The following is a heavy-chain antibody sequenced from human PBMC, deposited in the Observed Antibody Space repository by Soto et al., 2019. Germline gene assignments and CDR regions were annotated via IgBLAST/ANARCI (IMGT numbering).Heavy chain of an antibody. V-gene: IGHV3-23*01. D-gene: IGHD1-26*01. J-gene: IGHJ3*01. CDR2: ISDSSSSK. CDR1: GFTFTTSS. CDR3: AMHKWEASAFDF. Sequence: LRLSCVASGFTFTTSSVGWARQAPGKGLEWVSAISDSSSSKYYADSVKGRFTIFRDNSKNTVYLQMDRLRAEDTAVHYCAMHKWEASAFDFWGRGTMVTVSS.